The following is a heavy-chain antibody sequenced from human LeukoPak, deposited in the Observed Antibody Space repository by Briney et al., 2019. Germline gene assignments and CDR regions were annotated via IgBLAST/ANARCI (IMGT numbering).Heavy chain of an antibody. CDR1: GFTFSSYG. V-gene: IGHV3-33*01. CDR2: IWYDGSNK. J-gene: IGHJ4*02. Sequence: PGGSLRLSCAASGFTFSSYGMHWVRQAPGKGLEWVAVIWYDGSNKYYADSVEGRFTISRDNSKNTLYLQMNSLRAEDTAVYYCAREYIVVVPAARGLDYWGQGTLVTVSS. CDR3: AREYIVVVPAARGLDY. D-gene: IGHD2-2*01.